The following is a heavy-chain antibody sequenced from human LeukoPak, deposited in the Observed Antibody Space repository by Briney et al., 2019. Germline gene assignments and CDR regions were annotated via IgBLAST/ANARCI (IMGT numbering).Heavy chain of an antibody. D-gene: IGHD2-2*01. CDR1: GGSISSYY. V-gene: IGHV4-59*01. CDR3: ARARYCSSTSCRWGAFDI. Sequence: SETLSLTCTVSGGSISSYYWSWIRQPPGKGLEWIGYIYYSGSTNYNPSLKSRVTISVDTSKNQFSLKLSSVTAADTAVYYCARARYCSSTSCRWGAFDIWGQGTMVTVSS. CDR2: IYYSGST. J-gene: IGHJ3*02.